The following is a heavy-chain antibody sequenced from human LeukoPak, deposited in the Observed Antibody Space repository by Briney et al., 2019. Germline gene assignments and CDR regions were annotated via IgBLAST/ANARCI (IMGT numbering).Heavy chain of an antibody. V-gene: IGHV4-4*02. J-gene: IGHJ4*02. CDR1: GGSIINSNW. D-gene: IGHD6-6*01. CDR2: IDHSGST. CDR3: ARAWLYSSSSSDY. Sequence: SETLSLTCAVSGGSIINSNWWSWVRQPPGKGLEWIGEIDHSGSTSYNPSLKSRVTISVDTSKNQFSLKLSSVTAADTAVYYCARAWLYSSSSSDYWGQGTLVTVSS.